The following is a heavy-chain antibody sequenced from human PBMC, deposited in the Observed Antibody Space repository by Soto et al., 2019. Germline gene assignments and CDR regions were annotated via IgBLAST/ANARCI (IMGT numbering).Heavy chain of an antibody. D-gene: IGHD1-26*01. CDR2: INTYKGNT. CDR1: VYTYTSYG. J-gene: IGHJ4*02. CDR3: AARSGRDPYYFDY. V-gene: IGHV1-18*01. Sequence: ASVTVSCKDFVYTYTSYGISWVRPAHGQGLEWMGWINTYKGNTNYAQKLQGRVTMTTDTSTSTAYMELRSLRSDDTAVYYCAARSGRDPYYFDYWGQGTLVTVSS.